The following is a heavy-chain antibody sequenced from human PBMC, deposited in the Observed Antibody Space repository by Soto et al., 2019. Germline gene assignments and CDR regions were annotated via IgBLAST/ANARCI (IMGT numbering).Heavy chain of an antibody. J-gene: IGHJ4*02. CDR1: GFTFSSYG. CDR3: AKDDSSSWYYFDY. Sequence: GGSLRLSCAASGFTFSSYGMHWVRQAPGKGLEWVAVISYDGSNKYYADSVRGRFTISRDNSKNTLYLQMNSLRAEDTAVYYCAKDDSSSWYYFDYWGQGTLVTVSS. CDR2: ISYDGSNK. V-gene: IGHV3-30*18. D-gene: IGHD6-13*01.